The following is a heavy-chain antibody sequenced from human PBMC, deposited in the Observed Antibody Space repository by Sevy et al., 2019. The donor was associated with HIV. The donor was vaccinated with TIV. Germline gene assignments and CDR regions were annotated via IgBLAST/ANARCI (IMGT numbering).Heavy chain of an antibody. CDR2: IVVGSGNT. Sequence: SVKVSCKASGFTFTSSAVQWVRQARGQRLEWIGWIVVGSGNTNYAQKFQERVTITRDMSTSTAYMELSSLRSEDTAGYYCAAEGRLLHLFNFDYWGQGTLVTVSS. J-gene: IGHJ4*02. CDR3: AAEGRLLHLFNFDY. V-gene: IGHV1-58*01. CDR1: GFTFTSSA. D-gene: IGHD2-21*01.